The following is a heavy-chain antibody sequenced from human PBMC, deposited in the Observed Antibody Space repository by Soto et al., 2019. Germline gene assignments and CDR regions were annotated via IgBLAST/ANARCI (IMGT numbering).Heavy chain of an antibody. CDR1: GFTFSSYW. V-gene: IGHV3-7*03. CDR3: ARGRSNQYYHGMDV. CDR2: IKQDGSEK. D-gene: IGHD2-2*01. Sequence: WGSLRLSCAASGFTFSSYWMNWDRQAPGKGLEWVANIKQDGSEKYYVDSVKGRFTISRDNAKNSLYLQMNSLKADDTAAYYCARGRSNQYYHGMDVCGQGATVSVSS. J-gene: IGHJ6*02.